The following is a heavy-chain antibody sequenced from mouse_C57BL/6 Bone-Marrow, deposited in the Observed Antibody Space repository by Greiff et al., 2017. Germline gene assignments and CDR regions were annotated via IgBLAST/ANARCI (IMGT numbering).Heavy chain of an antibody. CDR1: GISITTGNYR. J-gene: IGHJ2*01. Sequence: DVKLQESGPGLVKPSQTVFLTCTVTGISITTGNYRWSWIRQFPGNKLEWIGYIYYSGTITYNPSLTSRTTLTRDTPKNQFFLEMNSLTAEDTATYYCARDTLLDYFDYWGQGTTLTVSS. CDR2: IYYSGTI. CDR3: ARDTLLDYFDY. V-gene: IGHV3-5*01.